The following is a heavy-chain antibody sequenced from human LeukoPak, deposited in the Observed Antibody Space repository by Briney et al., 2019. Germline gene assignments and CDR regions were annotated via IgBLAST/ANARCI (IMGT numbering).Heavy chain of an antibody. V-gene: IGHV1-2*06. CDR3: ARGGPYWGSVWYLDL. CDR2: INPNSGGT. D-gene: IGHD2-8*02. Sequence: ASVKVSCKASGYTFTGYYIHWVRQAPGQGLEWMGRINPNSGGTNYAQNFQGRVTMTRDTSISTGYMELSRLRSDDTAVYFCARGGPYWGSVWYLDLWGRGTLVTVSS. J-gene: IGHJ2*01. CDR1: GYTFTGYY.